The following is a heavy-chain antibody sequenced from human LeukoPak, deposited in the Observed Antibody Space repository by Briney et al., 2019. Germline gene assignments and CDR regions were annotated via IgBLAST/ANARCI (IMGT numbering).Heavy chain of an antibody. D-gene: IGHD3-3*01. J-gene: IGHJ6*03. Sequence: SVKVSCKASGGTFSSYAISWVRQAPGQGLGWMGGIIPIFGTANYAQKFQGRVTITADESTSTAYMELSSLRSEDTAVYYCARSELITIFGAAYYMDVWGKGTTVTVSS. CDR2: IIPIFGTA. CDR3: ARSELITIFGAAYYMDV. CDR1: GGTFSSYA. V-gene: IGHV1-69*13.